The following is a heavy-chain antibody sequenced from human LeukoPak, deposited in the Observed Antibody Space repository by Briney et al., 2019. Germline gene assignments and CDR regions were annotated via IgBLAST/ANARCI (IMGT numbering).Heavy chain of an antibody. CDR3: AREGPYYFDY. CDR2: IYHSGST. CDR1: GYSISSGYY. V-gene: IGHV4-38-2*02. J-gene: IGHJ4*02. Sequence: SETLSLTCTVSGYSISSGYYWGWIRQPPGKGLEWIGSIYHSGSTYYNPSLKSRVTISVDTSKNQFSLKLSSVIAADTAVYYCAREGPYYFDYWGQGPRSPFP.